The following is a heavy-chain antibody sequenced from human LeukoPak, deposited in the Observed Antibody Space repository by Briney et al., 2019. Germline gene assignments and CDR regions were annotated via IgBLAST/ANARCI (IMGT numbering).Heavy chain of an antibody. CDR2: IGNNGGGI. V-gene: IGHV3-23*01. D-gene: IGHD3-9*01. CDR3: AKDMRFDWTPYYFDY. J-gene: IGHJ4*02. Sequence: PGGSLRLSCAASGFTFSTYTMYWVRHPPGKRLEWVSIIGNNGGGIHYADSVRGRFTISRDNSKNALYLQMNSLRVEDTAVYYCAKDMRFDWTPYYFDYWGQGTLVTVSS. CDR1: GFTFSTYT.